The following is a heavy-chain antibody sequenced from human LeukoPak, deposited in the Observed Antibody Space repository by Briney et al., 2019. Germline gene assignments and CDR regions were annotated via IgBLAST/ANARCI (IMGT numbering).Heavy chain of an antibody. CDR1: GGSISSYY. J-gene: IGHJ4*02. V-gene: IGHV4-59*01. CDR2: IYNSGT. CDR3: ARGGYSYGDYCDY. Sequence: PSETLSLTCTVSGGSISSYYWNWIRQPPGKGLEWIGYIYNSGTNYNPSLKSRVTISVDTSKKQFSLKLSSLTAADTAVYYCARGGYSYGDYCDYWGQGTLVTVSS. D-gene: IGHD5-18*01.